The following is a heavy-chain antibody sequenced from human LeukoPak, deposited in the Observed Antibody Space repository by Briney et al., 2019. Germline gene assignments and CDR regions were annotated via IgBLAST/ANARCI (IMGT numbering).Heavy chain of an antibody. CDR2: IYSSGST. CDR1: GDSVSSGGYY. Sequence: SETLSLTCTVSGDSVSSGGYYWSWIRQHPVKGLEWIGYIYSSGSTFYSPSLKSRLALSKDTSKNQFSLNLSSVTAADTAVYYCARGYGSNSYSPGFDPWGQGTLVTVSS. D-gene: IGHD2-2*01. V-gene: IGHV4-31*03. J-gene: IGHJ5*02. CDR3: ARGYGSNSYSPGFDP.